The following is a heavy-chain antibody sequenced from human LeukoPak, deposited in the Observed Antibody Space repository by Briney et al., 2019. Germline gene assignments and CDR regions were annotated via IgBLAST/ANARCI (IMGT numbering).Heavy chain of an antibody. D-gene: IGHD6-6*01. V-gene: IGHV1-69*06. CDR2: IIPMFGTA. CDR1: GGTFSSYE. CDR3: ARKYTRSAGIDY. J-gene: IGHJ4*02. Sequence: SVKVSCKASGGTFSSYEISWVRQAPGQGLEWMGGIIPMFGTAKYAQKFQGRVTITADKSTSTAYMELSSLRSEDTAVYYCARKYTRSAGIDYWGQGTLVTVSS.